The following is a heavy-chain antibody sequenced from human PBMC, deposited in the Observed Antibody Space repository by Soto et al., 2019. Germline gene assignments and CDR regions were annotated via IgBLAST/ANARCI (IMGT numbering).Heavy chain of an antibody. Sequence: EVQVVESGGGLIQPGGSLRLSCEVSGFSVTANYMSWVRQAPWKGLEWVSVIYSGGSTYYIDSVKVRFSISRDISKNTLYLQMNSLRAEDTAVYYCHGYGYWGQGTLVTVSS. CDR1: GFSVTANY. V-gene: IGHV3-53*01. J-gene: IGHJ4*02. CDR2: IYSGGST. CDR3: HGYGY. D-gene: IGHD5-12*01.